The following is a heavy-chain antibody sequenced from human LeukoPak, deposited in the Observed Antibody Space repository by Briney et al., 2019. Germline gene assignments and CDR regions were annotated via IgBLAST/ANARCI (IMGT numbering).Heavy chain of an antibody. CDR2: IYHSGST. J-gene: IGHJ6*04. D-gene: IGHD3-10*01. V-gene: IGHV4-30-2*01. CDR3: ARSMVRGHYYGMDV. Sequence: SQTLSLTCAVSGGSISSGGHSWSWIRQPPGEGLEWIGYIYHSGSTYYNPSLKSRVTISVDRSKNQFSLKLSSVTAADTAVYYCARSMVRGHYYGMDVWGKGTTVTVSS. CDR1: GGSISSGGHS.